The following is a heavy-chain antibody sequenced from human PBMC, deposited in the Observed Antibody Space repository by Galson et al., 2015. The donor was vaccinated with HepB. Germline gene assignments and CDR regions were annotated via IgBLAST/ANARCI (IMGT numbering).Heavy chain of an antibody. CDR3: ARSQRSPWDYYGMDV. V-gene: IGHV5-51*01. CDR2: IYPGDSDT. CDR1: GYSFTSYW. J-gene: IGHJ6*02. D-gene: IGHD3-16*01. Sequence: QSGAEVKKPGESLKISCKGSGYSFTSYWIGWVRQMPGKGLEWMGIIYPGDSDTRYSPSFQGQVTISADKSISTAYLQWSSLKASDTAMYYCARSQRSPWDYYGMDVWGQGTTVTVSS.